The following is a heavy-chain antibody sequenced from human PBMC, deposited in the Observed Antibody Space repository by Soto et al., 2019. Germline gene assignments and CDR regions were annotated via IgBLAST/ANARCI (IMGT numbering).Heavy chain of an antibody. CDR3: ARAEATVLDN. V-gene: IGHV4-4*02. Sequence: QVQLQESGPGLVKPSGTLSLTCTVSGGSMSSSNWWNWVRQPPGKGLEWIGEAHHSGRTNYNPSLKSRVTISVDKSKNPFSLKLSSLTAADTAVYYGARAEATVLDNWGQGTLVTVSS. J-gene: IGHJ4*02. D-gene: IGHD4-17*01. CDR1: GGSMSSSNW. CDR2: AHHSGRT.